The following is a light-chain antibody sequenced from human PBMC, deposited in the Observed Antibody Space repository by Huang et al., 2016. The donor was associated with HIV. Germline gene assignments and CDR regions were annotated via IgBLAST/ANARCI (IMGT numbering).Light chain of an antibody. J-gene: IGKJ2*01. CDR1: QSISNY. V-gene: IGKV3-11*01. Sequence: MLTQSPATLSLSPGERATRSCRASQSISNYLAWYQQKPGLAPRLLISDASNRATGIPARLSGSGSGTDFTLTISSLEPEDFAVYYCQQRSNWPPLYTFGQGTKVEIK. CDR2: DAS. CDR3: QQRSNWPPLYT.